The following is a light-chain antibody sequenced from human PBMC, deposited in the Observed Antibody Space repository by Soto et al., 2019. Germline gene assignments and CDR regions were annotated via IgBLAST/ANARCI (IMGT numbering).Light chain of an antibody. CDR3: ASWDDSLNALM. Sequence: QSVLTQPPSASGTPGQRVTISCSGSSSNIGTNSVNWYQQFPGTAPKLVISTNNQRPSGVPDRFSGSKSGTSASLAISGLQSEDEADYFCASWDDSLNALMFGGGTKLTVL. V-gene: IGLV1-44*01. J-gene: IGLJ3*02. CDR1: SSNIGTNS. CDR2: TNN.